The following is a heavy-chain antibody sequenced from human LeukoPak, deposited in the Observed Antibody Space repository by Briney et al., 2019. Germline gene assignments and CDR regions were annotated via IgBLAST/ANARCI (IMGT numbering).Heavy chain of an antibody. J-gene: IGHJ3*02. CDR2: ISWNSGSI. Sequence: PGRSLRLSCAASGFTFDDYAMHWVRQAPGKGLEWVSGISWNSGSIGYADSVKGRFTISRDNAKSSLYLQMNSLRAEDMALYYCAKDLGSSGWYDAFDIWGQGTMVTVSS. CDR3: AKDLGSSGWYDAFDI. CDR1: GFTFDDYA. V-gene: IGHV3-9*03. D-gene: IGHD6-19*01.